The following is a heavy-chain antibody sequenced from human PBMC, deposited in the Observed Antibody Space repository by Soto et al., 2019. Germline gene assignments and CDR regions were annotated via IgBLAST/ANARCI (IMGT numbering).Heavy chain of an antibody. V-gene: IGHV4-31*03. Sequence: SETLSLTCTVSGGSISSGGYYWSWIRQHPGKGLEWIGYIYYSGSTYYNPSLKSRVTISVDTSKNQFSLKLSSVTAADTAVYYCARDQDDYYYGMDVWGQGTTVTVSS. CDR3: ARDQDDYYYGMDV. J-gene: IGHJ6*02. CDR1: GGSISSGGYY. CDR2: IYYSGST.